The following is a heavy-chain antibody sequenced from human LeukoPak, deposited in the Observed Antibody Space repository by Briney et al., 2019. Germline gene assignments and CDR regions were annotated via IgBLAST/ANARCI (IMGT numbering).Heavy chain of an antibody. CDR3: AREWASNEFDP. CDR2: INHSGST. Sequence: SQTLSLTCAVYGGSFAGYYSSWIRHLPGKGLEWIGEINHSGSTNNNPSPKCRVTISVDTSKNQFSLRLSSVTAADTAVYYCAREWASNEFDPWGEGTLVTVSS. CDR1: GGSFAGYY. V-gene: IGHV4-34*01. J-gene: IGHJ5*02. D-gene: IGHD4-11*01.